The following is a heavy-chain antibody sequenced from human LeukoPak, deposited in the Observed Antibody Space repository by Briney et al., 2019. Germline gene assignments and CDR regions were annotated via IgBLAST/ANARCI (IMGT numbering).Heavy chain of an antibody. D-gene: IGHD5-12*01. CDR2: ISYDGGTK. Sequence: GGSLRLSCEVSGFIFNNYGFHWVRQTPGKGLECVAEISYDGGTKYNADSVRGRFTISRNNSKKTVYLQMNTLRQEDTALYYCARDPPPFMSGYDFDHWGQGPLVTVST. V-gene: IGHV3-30*03. CDR1: GFIFNNYG. J-gene: IGHJ4*02. CDR3: ARDPPPFMSGYDFDH.